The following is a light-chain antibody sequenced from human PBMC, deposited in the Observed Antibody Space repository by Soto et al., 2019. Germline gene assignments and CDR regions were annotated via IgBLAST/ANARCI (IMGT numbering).Light chain of an antibody. CDR1: QTISNW. J-gene: IGKJ1*01. V-gene: IGKV1-5*01. CDR3: HQNNFFPLT. Sequence: STLSASVGDRVTITCRASQTISNWLAWYQQKPGKAPKLLIYDASSLQSGVPSRFSGRGYGIEFTLTISSLQPDDFATYYCHQNNFFPLTFGKRTKVDI. CDR2: DAS.